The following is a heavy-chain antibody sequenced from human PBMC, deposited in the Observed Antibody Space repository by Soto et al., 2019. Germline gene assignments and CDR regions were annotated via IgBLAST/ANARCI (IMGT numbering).Heavy chain of an antibody. CDR3: VSQRTTVPTQAYFDY. J-gene: IGHJ4*02. Sequence: SETLSLTCTVSGGSVTNSSYYWGCIRQSPGKGLGWIGSVYYRGRSYSKSSVKSRVTISVDTSKNRFSLSLNSVTASDTAVYFCVSQRTTVPTQAYFDYWGPGALVTVSS. D-gene: IGHD4-17*01. CDR1: GGSVTNSSYY. CDR2: VYYRGRS. V-gene: IGHV4-39*01.